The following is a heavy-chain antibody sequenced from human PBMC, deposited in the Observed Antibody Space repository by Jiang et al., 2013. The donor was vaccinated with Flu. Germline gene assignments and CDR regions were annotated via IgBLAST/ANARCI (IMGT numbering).Heavy chain of an antibody. CDR2: ISAYNGNT. V-gene: IGHV1-18*01. Sequence: EVKKPGASVKVSCKASGYTFTSYGISWVRQAPGQGLEWMGWISAYNGNTNYAQKLQGRVTMTTDTSTSTAYMELRSLRSDDTAVYYCARAKYYDSSGYYYFDYWGQGTLVTVSS. CDR3: ARAKYYDSSGYYYFDY. D-gene: IGHD3-22*01. CDR1: GYTFTSYG. J-gene: IGHJ4*02.